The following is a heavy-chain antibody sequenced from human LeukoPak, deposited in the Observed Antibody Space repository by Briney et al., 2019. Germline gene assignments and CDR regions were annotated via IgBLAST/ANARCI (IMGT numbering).Heavy chain of an antibody. J-gene: IGHJ5*02. CDR1: GRSISSYY. V-gene: IGHV4-59*01. CDR2: IYYSGST. Sequence: SEPLSLTCTLSGRSISSYYWSWIPQPPGKALEWIGYIYYSGSTNYNPSLKSRVTISVDTSKNQFSLKLSSVTAADTAVYYCARDRGGSYSFDPWGQGTLVTVSS. D-gene: IGHD1-26*01. CDR3: ARDRGGSYSFDP.